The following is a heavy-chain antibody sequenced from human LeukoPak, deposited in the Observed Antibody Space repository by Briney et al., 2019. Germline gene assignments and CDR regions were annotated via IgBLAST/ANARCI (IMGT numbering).Heavy chain of an antibody. CDR2: IYTSGST. J-gene: IGHJ4*02. V-gene: IGHV4-4*07. D-gene: IGHD1-1*01. Sequence: SETLSLTCTVSGRPISSYYWSWIRQPAGKGLEWIGRIYTSGSTNYHPSLKSRVTMSVDTSKNPFSLKLSSVTAADTAVYYCARDNPPTWKIDYWGQGTLVTVSS. CDR1: GRPISSYY. CDR3: ARDNPPTWKIDY.